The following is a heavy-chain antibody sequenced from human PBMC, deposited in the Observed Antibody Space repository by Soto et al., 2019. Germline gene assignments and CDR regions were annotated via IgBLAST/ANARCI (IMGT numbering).Heavy chain of an antibody. D-gene: IGHD3-22*01. CDR2: ISYDGNNK. V-gene: IGHV3-30*18. J-gene: IGHJ6*02. Sequence: XESLRLSCAASGFSLSNNGMHWVRQAPGKGLEWVAVISYDGNNKYYADSVKGRFTISRDNSKNTVYLEMNNLRAEDTAMYYCAKGGSGNYLTYYYYYGMDVWGQGTTVTVSS. CDR1: GFSLSNNG. CDR3: AKGGSGNYLTYYYYYGMDV.